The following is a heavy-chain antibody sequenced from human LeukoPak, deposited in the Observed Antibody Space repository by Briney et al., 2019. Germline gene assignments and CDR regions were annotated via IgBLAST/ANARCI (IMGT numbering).Heavy chain of an antibody. J-gene: IGHJ4*02. CDR3: AARGYSYGYFDY. CDR2: IIPIFGTA. CDR1: GGTFSSYA. Sequence: SVKVSCKAPGGTFSSYAISWVRQAPGQGLEWMGGIIPIFGTANYAQKFQGRVTITADESTSTAYMELSSLRSEDTAVYYCAARGYSYGYFDYWGQGTLVTVSS. V-gene: IGHV1-69*13. D-gene: IGHD5-18*01.